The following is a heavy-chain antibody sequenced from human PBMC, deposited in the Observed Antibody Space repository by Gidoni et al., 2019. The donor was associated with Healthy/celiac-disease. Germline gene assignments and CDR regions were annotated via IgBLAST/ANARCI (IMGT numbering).Heavy chain of an antibody. V-gene: IGHV3-9*01. CDR2: IRWNSGSI. CDR1: GFTFDDYA. Sequence: EVQLVESGGGLVQPGRSLRLSCAASGFTFDDYAMHWCRQAPGKGLEVVSGIRWNSGSIGDADSVKGRFTISRDNAKNSLYLQMNSLRAEDTALYYCANDVDIVATSYFDYWGQGTLVTVSS. CDR3: ANDVDIVATSYFDY. J-gene: IGHJ4*02. D-gene: IGHD5-12*01.